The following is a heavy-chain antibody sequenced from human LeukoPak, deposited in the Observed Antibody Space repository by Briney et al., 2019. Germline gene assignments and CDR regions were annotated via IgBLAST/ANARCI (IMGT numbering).Heavy chain of an antibody. CDR1: GGSISSYY. CDR2: IYYSGST. D-gene: IGHD2-15*01. Sequence: SETLSLTCTVSGGSISSYYWSWIRQPPGKGLEWIGYIYYSGSTNYNPSLKSRVTISVDTSKNQFSLKLSSVAAAGTAVYYCARADSPNWFDPWGQGTLVTVSS. CDR3: ARADSPNWFDP. J-gene: IGHJ5*02. V-gene: IGHV4-59*01.